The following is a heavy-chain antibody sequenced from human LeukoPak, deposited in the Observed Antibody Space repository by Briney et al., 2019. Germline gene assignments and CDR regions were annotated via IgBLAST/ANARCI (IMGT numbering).Heavy chain of an antibody. CDR3: AQYSYGL. CDR1: GFTVSSNY. D-gene: IGHD5-18*01. V-gene: IGHV3-66*01. Sequence: GGSLRLSCAASGFTVSSNYMSWVRQAPGKGLEWVSVIYSGGNTYYADSVKGRFIISRDNSKNTLYLQMNSLRAEDTAVYYCAQYSYGLWGQGTLVTVSS. J-gene: IGHJ4*02. CDR2: IYSGGNT.